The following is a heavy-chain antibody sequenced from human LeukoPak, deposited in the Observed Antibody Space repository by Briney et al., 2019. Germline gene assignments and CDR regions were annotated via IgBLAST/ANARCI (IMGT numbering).Heavy chain of an antibody. CDR2: IDPSDSYT. V-gene: IGHV5-10-1*01. J-gene: IGHJ4*02. CDR3: ARRPGGVLADTDFFES. CDR1: GYSFTSYW. D-gene: IGHD3-16*01. Sequence: GESLQISCKGSGYSFTSYWIGWVRQMPGKGLEWMGRIDPSDSYTNYNPSFQGHVTFTADKSTNTAYLQWTSLKASDTAIYYCARRPGGVLADTDFFESWGQGTLVTVSS.